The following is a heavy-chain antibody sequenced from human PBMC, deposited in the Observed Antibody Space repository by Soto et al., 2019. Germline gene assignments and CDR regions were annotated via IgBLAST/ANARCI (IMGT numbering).Heavy chain of an antibody. Sequence: GASVKVSCKALGYTSSSYGINWVRQAPGQGLEWMGWISVFNGDTKYAQKFQGRVAITKDPGTSTAHMELRSLTSDDAAVYFCATKDDHKDDQPYYYGMDVWGQGTTVTVSS. J-gene: IGHJ6*02. V-gene: IGHV1-18*01. CDR1: GYTSSSYG. D-gene: IGHD3-16*01. CDR3: ATKDDHKDDQPYYYGMDV. CDR2: ISVFNGDT.